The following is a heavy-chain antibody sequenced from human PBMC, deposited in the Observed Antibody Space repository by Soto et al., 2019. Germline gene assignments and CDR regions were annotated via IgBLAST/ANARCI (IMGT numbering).Heavy chain of an antibody. V-gene: IGHV5-51*01. CDR3: ASSVVVAANHYYYYGMDV. CDR2: IYPGDSDT. CDR1: GYSFTSYW. D-gene: IGHD2-15*01. J-gene: IGHJ6*02. Sequence: GESLKISCKGSGYSFTSYWIGWVRQMPGKGLEWMGIIYPGDSDTRYSPSFQGQVTISADKSISTAYLQWSSLKASDTAMYYCASSVVVAANHYYYYGMDVWGQGTTVTVSS.